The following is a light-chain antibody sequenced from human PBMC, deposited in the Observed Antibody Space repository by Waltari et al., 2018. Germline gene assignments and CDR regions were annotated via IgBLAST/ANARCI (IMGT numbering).Light chain of an antibody. CDR3: QQHGTLPAT. J-gene: IGKJ1*01. V-gene: IGKV3-20*01. CDR1: QSVGSSS. Sequence: EIVLTQSPGTASLSPGERVTLSCRASQSVGSSSLAWYQQKPGQAPRRVSYRPSRRATGIPDRFSGSGSGTDFSLTISRLEPEDFAVYYCQQHGTLPATFGQGTKVEIK. CDR2: RPS.